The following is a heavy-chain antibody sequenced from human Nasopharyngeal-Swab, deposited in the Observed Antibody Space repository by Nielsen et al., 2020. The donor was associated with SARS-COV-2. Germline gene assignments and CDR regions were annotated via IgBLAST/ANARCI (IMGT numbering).Heavy chain of an antibody. V-gene: IGHV3-11*05. CDR3: ARGGRSVVVNAFDI. CDR1: GFTFSDYY. J-gene: IGHJ3*02. Sequence: GESLKIPCAASGFTFSDYYMSWIRQAPGKGLEWVSYISSSSSYTNYADSVKGRFTISRDNAKNSLYLQMNSLRAEDTAVYYCARGGRSVVVNAFDIWGQGTMVTVSS. CDR2: ISSSSSYT. D-gene: IGHD2-15*01.